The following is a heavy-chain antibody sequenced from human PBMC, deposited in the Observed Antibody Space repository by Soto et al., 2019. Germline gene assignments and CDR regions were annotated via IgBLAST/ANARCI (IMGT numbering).Heavy chain of an antibody. Sequence: QVQLVESGGGVVQPGRSLRLSCAASGFIFSSYGMHWVRQAPGKGLEWVAGIWYDGGNVYYADSVKGRFTISRDNSKNTLYLQMNSLRAEDTAVYYCAKDSARDGYNPYYFDYWGQGTLVTVSS. V-gene: IGHV3-33*03. D-gene: IGHD5-12*01. CDR2: IWYDGGNV. CDR1: GFIFSSYG. J-gene: IGHJ4*02. CDR3: AKDSARDGYNPYYFDY.